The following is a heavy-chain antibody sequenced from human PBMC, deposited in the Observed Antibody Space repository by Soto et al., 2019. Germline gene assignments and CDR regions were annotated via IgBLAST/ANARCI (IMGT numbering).Heavy chain of an antibody. J-gene: IGHJ4*02. V-gene: IGHV1-69*06. Sequence: QVLLLQSGSEVKKAGSSVKVSCKASGDAFKSYAIHWVRQAPGQGLEYMGRIIPSYDRTKYAQKFQGRLTLPADMYTSTVYMVLSSLRSEDTAVYYCARDPTNDYGDDTFDYWGQGTKVIVSS. CDR3: ARDPTNDYGDDTFDY. D-gene: IGHD4-17*01. CDR1: GDAFKSYA. CDR2: IIPSYDRT.